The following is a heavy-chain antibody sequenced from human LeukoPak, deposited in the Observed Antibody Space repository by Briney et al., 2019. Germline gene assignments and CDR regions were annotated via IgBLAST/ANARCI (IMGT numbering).Heavy chain of an antibody. Sequence: GGSLRLSCAASGFTLSSYWMSWVRQAPGKGLEWVADIKEDGSEKSYVDSVKGRFTISRDSAKNSLYLQMNSLRVEDTAVYYCVRGGYHLHCWGQGTLVTVSS. CDR1: GFTLSSYW. CDR2: IKEDGSEK. CDR3: VRGGYHLHC. D-gene: IGHD3-16*02. V-gene: IGHV3-7*01. J-gene: IGHJ4*02.